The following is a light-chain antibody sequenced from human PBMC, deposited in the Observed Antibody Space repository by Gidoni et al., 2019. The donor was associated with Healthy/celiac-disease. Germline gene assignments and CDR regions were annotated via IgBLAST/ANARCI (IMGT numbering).Light chain of an antibody. CDR3: QQHYDIPWT. CDR1: QSVLYNSNNKNY. V-gene: IGKV4-1*01. Sequence: DIVMTQSPDSLAVPLGERATIICKSSQSVLYNSNNKNYLAWYQQKPGQPPKLLFYWASTRQAGVPDRFSGSGSGTDFTLSISSLQAEDVAVYYCQQHYDIPWTFGRGTRVELK. J-gene: IGKJ1*01. CDR2: WAS.